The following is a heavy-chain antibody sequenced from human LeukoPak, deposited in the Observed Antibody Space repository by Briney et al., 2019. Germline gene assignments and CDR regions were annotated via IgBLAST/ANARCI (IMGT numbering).Heavy chain of an antibody. Sequence: SETLSLTCTVSGGSISSRSYYWGWIRQPPGKGLEWFGSIYYSGSTYYSPSLKSRVTISVDTSKNQFSLKLSSVTAADTAVYYCARIEAVTRGYNHAYYFDYWGQGTLVTVSS. CDR1: GGSISSRSYY. J-gene: IGHJ4*02. D-gene: IGHD5-18*01. CDR2: IYYSGST. CDR3: ARIEAVTRGYNHAYYFDY. V-gene: IGHV4-39*07.